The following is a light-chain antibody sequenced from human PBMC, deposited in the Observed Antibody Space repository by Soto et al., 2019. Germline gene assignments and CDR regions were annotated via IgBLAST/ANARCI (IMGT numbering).Light chain of an antibody. CDR1: QSISSW. V-gene: IGKV1-5*01. J-gene: IGKJ1*01. Sequence: IQMTQSPSTLSASVGDRVTITCRASQSISSWLAWYQQKPGKAPKLLIYDASSLESGVPSRFSGSGSGTEFTLTISSLQPDDFATYYCQHYNSYSDAFGQGTKVDIK. CDR2: DAS. CDR3: QHYNSYSDA.